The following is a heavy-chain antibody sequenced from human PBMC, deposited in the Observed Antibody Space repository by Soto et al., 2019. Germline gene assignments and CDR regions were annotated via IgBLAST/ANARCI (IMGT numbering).Heavy chain of an antibody. CDR2: INHSGST. J-gene: IGHJ6*02. CDR1: GGSFSGYY. Sequence: PSETLSLTCAVYGGSFSGYYWSWIRQPPGKGLEWIGEINHSGSTNYNPSLKSRVTISVDTSKNQFSLKLSSVTAADTAVYYCARAGPSYYDFWSGSNNYYYGMDVWGQGTTVTVSS. V-gene: IGHV4-34*01. D-gene: IGHD3-3*01. CDR3: ARAGPSYYDFWSGSNNYYYGMDV.